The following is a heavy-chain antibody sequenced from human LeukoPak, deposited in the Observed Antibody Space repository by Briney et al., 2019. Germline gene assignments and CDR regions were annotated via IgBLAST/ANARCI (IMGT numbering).Heavy chain of an antibody. CDR2: IRDDGGIY. Sequence: GGSLRLSCAASGFTFNSYGMHWVRQAPGKGLEWVAFIRDDGGIYYYADSVKGRFTISRDNSKNTLYLQMNSLRAEDTAVYYCAKVMPLYQLQWGLYDYWGQGTLVTVSS. D-gene: IGHD2-2*01. CDR3: AKVMPLYQLQWGLYDY. V-gene: IGHV3-30*02. J-gene: IGHJ4*02. CDR1: GFTFNSYG.